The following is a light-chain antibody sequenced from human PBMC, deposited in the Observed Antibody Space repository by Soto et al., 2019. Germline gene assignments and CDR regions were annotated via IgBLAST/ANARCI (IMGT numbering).Light chain of an antibody. CDR2: RAS. CDR1: QRISNW. CDR3: QQYNTYSGT. J-gene: IGKJ3*01. Sequence: DIQMTQSPSTLSASVGDRVTITCRASQRISNWLAWYQQKPGKAPKLLIYRASTLESGVPSRFSGGGSGTEFTLTISSLQPDDSATYFCQQYNTYSGTFGPGTKVDIK. V-gene: IGKV1-5*03.